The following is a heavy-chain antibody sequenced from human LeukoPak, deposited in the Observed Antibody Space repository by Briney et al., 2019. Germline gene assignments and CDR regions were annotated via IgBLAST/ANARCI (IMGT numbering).Heavy chain of an antibody. D-gene: IGHD3-22*01. CDR2: INHSGST. CDR1: GVSFSGYY. J-gene: IGHJ6*03. Sequence: SETLSLTCAVYGVSFSGYYWSWIRQPPGKGLEWIGEINHSGSTNYNPSLKSRVTISVDTSKNQFSLKLSSVTAADTAVYYCARASYYYDSSGYYYYYYYMDVWGKGTTVTVSS. CDR3: ARASYYYDSSGYYYYYYYMDV. V-gene: IGHV4-34*01.